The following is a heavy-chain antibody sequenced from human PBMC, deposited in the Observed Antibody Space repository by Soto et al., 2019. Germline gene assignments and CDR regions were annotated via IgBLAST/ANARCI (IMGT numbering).Heavy chain of an antibody. D-gene: IGHD3-22*01. J-gene: IGHJ3*02. Sequence: QLQLQESGPGLVKPSETLSLTCTVSSGSISSGSYYWDWIRQPPGKGLEWFGNIYYSGSTNYNPSLESRVTISVDTSKNQFSLKLSSVTAADTAVYYCARQTDSYYTFDAFDIWGQGTMVTVSS. CDR1: SGSISSGSYY. V-gene: IGHV4-39*01. CDR3: ARQTDSYYTFDAFDI. CDR2: IYYSGST.